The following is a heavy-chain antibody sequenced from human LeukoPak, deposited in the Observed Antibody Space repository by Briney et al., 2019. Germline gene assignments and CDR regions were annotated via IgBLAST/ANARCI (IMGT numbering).Heavy chain of an antibody. CDR1: GGSISSYY. V-gene: IGHV4-59*08. D-gene: IGHD3-3*01. J-gene: IGHJ4*02. CDR3: ARHSYDFWSGYFDY. CDR2: IYYSGST. Sequence: SETLSLTCTVSGGSISSYYWSWIRQPPGKGLEWIGYIYYSGSTNYNPSLKRRFTISVDTSKNQFSLKLSSVTAADTAVYYCARHSYDFWSGYFDYWGQGTLVTVSS.